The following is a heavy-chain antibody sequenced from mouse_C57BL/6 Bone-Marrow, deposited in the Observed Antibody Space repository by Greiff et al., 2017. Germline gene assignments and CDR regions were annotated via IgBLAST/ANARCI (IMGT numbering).Heavy chain of an antibody. J-gene: IGHJ1*03. CDR3: VIYYYGAFDV. V-gene: IGHV1-64*01. CDR1: GYTFTSSW. D-gene: IGHD1-1*01. CDR2: IHPNSGST. Sequence: QVQLQQPGAELVKPGASVKLSCKASGYTFTSSWMHWVKQRPGQGLEWIGMIHPNSGSTNYNEKFKSNATLTVDKSSSTAYMQLSSLTSEDSAVYYCVIYYYGAFDVWGTGTTVTVSS.